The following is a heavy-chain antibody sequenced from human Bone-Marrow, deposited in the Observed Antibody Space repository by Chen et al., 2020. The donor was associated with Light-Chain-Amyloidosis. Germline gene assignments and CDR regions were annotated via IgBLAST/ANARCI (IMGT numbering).Heavy chain of an antibody. CDR1: GYTFPNYW. J-gene: IGHJ4*02. CDR2: IYPDDADS. V-gene: IGHV5-51*01. CDR3: ARRRDGYNFGY. Sequence: EGKREQSGPEVKKPGESLKISCKGSGYTFPNYWIGWVRQMPGKGLEWMGVIYPDDADSIYSPSFQGQVTISADKSITTSSLEWRCLKASDTAMYYCARRRDGYNFGYWVQGTLVTVSS. D-gene: IGHD5-12*01.